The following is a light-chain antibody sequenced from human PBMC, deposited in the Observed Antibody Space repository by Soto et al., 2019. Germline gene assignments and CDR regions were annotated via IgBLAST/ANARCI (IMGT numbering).Light chain of an antibody. Sequence: DIQLTQSPSFLSASVGDRIAVTCWASQVINEYLVWFQQKPGKAPRLLIYAASILQSGVPSRFSGRGYGTEFTLTINSLQPEDFATYYCQQFNSYPLTFGGGTKVDIK. V-gene: IGKV1-9*01. CDR3: QQFNSYPLT. CDR1: QVINEY. J-gene: IGKJ4*01. CDR2: AAS.